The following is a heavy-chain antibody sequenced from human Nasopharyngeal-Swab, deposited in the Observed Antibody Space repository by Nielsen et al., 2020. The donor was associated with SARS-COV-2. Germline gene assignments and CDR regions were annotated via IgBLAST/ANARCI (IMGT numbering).Heavy chain of an antibody. CDR1: GFTFNDYY. CDR2: ISGSGGTI. D-gene: IGHD7-27*01. J-gene: IGHJ4*02. Sequence: GESLKISCAASGFTFNDYYMSWIRQAPGKGLEYISYISGSGGTIYYGDSMKGRFTISRDNAKNSLYLQMNSLRAEDTAVYYCARDRANWDFDYWGQGTLVTVSS. V-gene: IGHV3-11*04. CDR3: ARDRANWDFDY.